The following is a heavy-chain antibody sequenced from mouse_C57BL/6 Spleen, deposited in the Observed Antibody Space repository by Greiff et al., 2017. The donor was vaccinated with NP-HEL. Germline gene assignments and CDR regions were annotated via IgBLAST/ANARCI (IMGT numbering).Heavy chain of an antibody. J-gene: IGHJ3*01. CDR3: ASHYGSSYVFAY. D-gene: IGHD1-1*01. V-gene: IGHV1-39*01. CDR1: GYSFTDYN. CDR2: INPNYGTT. Sequence: VQLKESGPELVKPGASVKISCKASGYSFTDYNMNWVKQSNGKSLEWIGVINPNYGTTSYNQKFKGKATLTVDQSSSTAYMQLNSLTSEDSAVYYCASHYGSSYVFAYWGQGTLVTVSA.